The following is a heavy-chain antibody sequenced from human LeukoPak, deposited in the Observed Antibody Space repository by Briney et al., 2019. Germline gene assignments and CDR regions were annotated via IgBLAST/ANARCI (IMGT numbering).Heavy chain of an antibody. CDR1: GFTFSSYG. CDR3: AKTTHGELLYLHYYYYGMDV. CDR2: ISYDGSNK. D-gene: IGHD3-10*01. Sequence: GGSLRLSCAASGFTFSSYGMHWVRQAPGKGLEWVAVISYDGSNKYYADSVKGRFTISRDNSKNTLYLQMNSLRAEDTAVYYCAKTTHGELLYLHYYYYGMDVGGKGTTVTVSS. J-gene: IGHJ6*04. V-gene: IGHV3-30*18.